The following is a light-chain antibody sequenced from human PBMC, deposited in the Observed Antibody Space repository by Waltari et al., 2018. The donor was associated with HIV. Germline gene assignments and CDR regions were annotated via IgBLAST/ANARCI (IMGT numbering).Light chain of an antibody. V-gene: IGLV2-23*02. Sequence: QSALTQPATVAGSPGPSITISCTGNNTDVGGYDLVSWYQQHPGKAPKLIIYGVTERPSGVSIHFSGSKSGNTASLTISGLRAEDEADYYCCSFAGSSTWVFGGGTKLTVL. CDR3: CSFAGSSTWV. CDR1: NTDVGGYDL. CDR2: GVT. J-gene: IGLJ3*02.